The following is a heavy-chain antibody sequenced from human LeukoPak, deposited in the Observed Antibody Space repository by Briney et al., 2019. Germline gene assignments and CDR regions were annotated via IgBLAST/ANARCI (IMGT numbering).Heavy chain of an antibody. V-gene: IGHV4-59*01. Sequence: SETLSLTCTVSGGSISSYYWSWIRQPPGKGLEWIGYIYYSGSTNYNPSLKSRVTMSVDTSKNQFSLKVSSATAADTAVYYCARHNAMITFGGVIASYYFDYWGQGTLVTVSS. CDR3: ARHNAMITFGGVIASYYFDY. CDR1: GGSISSYY. CDR2: IYYSGST. J-gene: IGHJ4*02. D-gene: IGHD3-16*02.